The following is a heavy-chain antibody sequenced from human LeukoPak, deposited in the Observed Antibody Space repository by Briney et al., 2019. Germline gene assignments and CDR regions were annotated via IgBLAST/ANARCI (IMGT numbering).Heavy chain of an antibody. D-gene: IGHD2-15*01. J-gene: IGHJ4*02. V-gene: IGHV1-8*01. CDR2: MNPNSGNT. CDR1: GYTFTSYD. CDR3: ARACCSGGSCYSGY. Sequence: GASVKVSCKASGYTFTSYDINWVRQATGQGLEWMGWMNPNSGNTGYAQKFQGRVTMTRDTSISTAYMELSSLRSEDTAVYYCARACCSGGSCYSGYWGQGTLVTVSS.